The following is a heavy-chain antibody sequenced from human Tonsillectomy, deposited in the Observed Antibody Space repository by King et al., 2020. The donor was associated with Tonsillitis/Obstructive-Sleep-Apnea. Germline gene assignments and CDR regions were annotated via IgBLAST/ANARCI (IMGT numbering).Heavy chain of an antibody. CDR2: LSSSGST. V-gene: IGHV4-59*08. J-gene: IGHJ3*02. D-gene: IGHD1-7*01. CDR3: ARHPNLELDAFDI. CDR1: GGSLRRSS. Sequence: PCLVPPSEPLSLPCPVSGGSLRRSSWRWLRQPPGPCLAWLGSLSSSGSTSYTPSLKSRVTISVDTSKNPVSLTRSSVTAADTAVYYCARHPNLELDAFDIWGQGTMVTVSS.